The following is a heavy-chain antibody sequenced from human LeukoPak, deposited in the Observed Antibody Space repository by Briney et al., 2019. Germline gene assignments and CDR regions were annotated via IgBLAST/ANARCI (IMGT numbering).Heavy chain of an antibody. CDR2: ISGTGGGT. J-gene: IGHJ4*02. D-gene: IGHD3-3*01. CDR1: GFTFSNYA. CDR3: AKGFNDFWSGYLTFDY. Sequence: GGSLRLSCAASGFTFSNYAMTWVRQAPGKGLKWVSSISGTGGGTHYADSVKGRFTVSRDNSKNTMYLQMNSLRAEDTAVYYCAKGFNDFWSGYLTFDYWGQGTLVTVSS. V-gene: IGHV3-23*01.